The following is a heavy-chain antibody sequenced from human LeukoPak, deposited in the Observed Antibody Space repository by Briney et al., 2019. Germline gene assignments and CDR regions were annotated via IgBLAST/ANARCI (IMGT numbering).Heavy chain of an antibody. Sequence: SETLSLTCAVYGGSFSGYYWSWIRQPPGNGLEWIGEINHSGSTNYNPSLKSRVTISVDTSKNQFSLKLSSVTAADTAVYYCARRMEWLSTSDFDYWGQGNVVTVSS. J-gene: IGHJ4*02. CDR2: INHSGST. V-gene: IGHV4-34*01. CDR1: GGSFSGYY. CDR3: ARRMEWLSTSDFDY. D-gene: IGHD3-3*01.